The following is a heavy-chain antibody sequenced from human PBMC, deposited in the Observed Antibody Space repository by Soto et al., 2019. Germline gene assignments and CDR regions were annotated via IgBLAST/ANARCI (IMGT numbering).Heavy chain of an antibody. D-gene: IGHD3-16*01. Sequence: GASVKVSCKASGYTFTSYGIGWVRQAPGQGLEWMGWIIPIFGTANYAQKFQGRVTITADKSTSTAYMELSSLRSEDTAVYYCARAPGGATYYYYGMDVWGQGTTVTVSS. V-gene: IGHV1-69*06. CDR3: ARAPGGATYYYYGMDV. CDR1: GYTFTSYG. CDR2: IIPIFGTA. J-gene: IGHJ6*02.